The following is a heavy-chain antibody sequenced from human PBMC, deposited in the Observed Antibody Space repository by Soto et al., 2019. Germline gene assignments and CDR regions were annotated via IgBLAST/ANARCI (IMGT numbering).Heavy chain of an antibody. J-gene: IGHJ2*01. Sequence: QVQLQQWGAGPVRPLETLSLTCGVSGGSFSGYYWAWIRQSPGKGLEWIGEINDRGSINYNPSLKSRVIISLDTSKNHYSLNLRSVTAADTVVYYCARESHDILTGPPWVWYFDLWGCGTLVTVSS. CDR1: GGSFSGYY. V-gene: IGHV4-34*01. CDR3: ARESHDILTGPPWVWYFDL. CDR2: INDRGSI. D-gene: IGHD3-9*01.